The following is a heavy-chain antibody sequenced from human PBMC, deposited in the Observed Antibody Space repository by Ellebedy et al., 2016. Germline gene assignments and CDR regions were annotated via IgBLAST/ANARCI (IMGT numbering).Heavy chain of an antibody. D-gene: IGHD3-9*01. CDR3: AKVPLFYDFFTGPLNGSDV. CDR1: GFPFTSYS. CDR2: ISYSARSS. J-gene: IGHJ6*02. V-gene: IGHV3-23*01. Sequence: GESLKISXAASGFPFTSYSMTWVRQAPGKGLEWVSTISYSARSSYYADSVKGRFTISRDNSKDTLFLQMNSLRAEDAAVYYCAKVPLFYDFFTGPLNGSDVWGQGTTVTVSS.